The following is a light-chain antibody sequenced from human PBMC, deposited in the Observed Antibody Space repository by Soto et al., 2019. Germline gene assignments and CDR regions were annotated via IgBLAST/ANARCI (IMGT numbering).Light chain of an antibody. CDR1: SSDVGGYNY. V-gene: IGLV2-14*03. Sequence: QSALTQPASVSGSPGQSITLSCIGTSSDVGGYNYVSWYQQHPGKAPKLMIYDVSNPPSGVSNRFSGSKSGNTASLTISGLQAEDEADYYCSSYTSSSTLRVFGGGTKLTVL. J-gene: IGLJ2*01. CDR3: SSYTSSSTLRV. CDR2: DVS.